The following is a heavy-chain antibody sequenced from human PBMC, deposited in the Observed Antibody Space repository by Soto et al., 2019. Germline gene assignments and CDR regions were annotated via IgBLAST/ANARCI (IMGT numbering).Heavy chain of an antibody. CDR3: ARQYCSGTSCYWYFDF. D-gene: IGHD2-2*01. CDR2: INPDTGST. V-gene: IGHV1-2*02. CDR1: GYQFTGSY. Sequence: QVRLVQSGADVQRPGASMNISCQASGYQFTGSYLHWVRRAPGHELQWMGMINPDTGSTNYAETFQETVNMTTDTSAGPVFLGLGRLTSDDTATYYFARQYCSGTSCYWYFDFWGEGTFVSVSS. J-gene: IGHJ4*02.